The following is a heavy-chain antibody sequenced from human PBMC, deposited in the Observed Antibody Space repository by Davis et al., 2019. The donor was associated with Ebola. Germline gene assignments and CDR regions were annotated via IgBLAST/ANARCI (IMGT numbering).Heavy chain of an antibody. D-gene: IGHD4-17*01. CDR1: GFTFSSYA. Sequence: PGGSLRLSCAASGFTFSSYAMHWVRQAPGKGLEWVVVISYDGSNKYYADSVKGRFTISRDNAKNTLYLQMNSLRAEDTAVYYCTSRGNTVTNDYWGQGTLVTVSS. V-gene: IGHV3-30-3*01. CDR2: ISYDGSNK. J-gene: IGHJ4*02. CDR3: TSRGNTVTNDY.